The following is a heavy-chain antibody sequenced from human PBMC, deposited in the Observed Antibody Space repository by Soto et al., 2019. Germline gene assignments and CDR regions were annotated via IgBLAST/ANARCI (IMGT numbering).Heavy chain of an antibody. D-gene: IGHD5-12*01. Sequence: LRLSCAASGFTFSSSWMTWVRQAPGKGLAWVANIKEDGSEKYYVDSVKGRFTISRDNTNESLYLQMNSLRAEDTAVYYCARDPAPVGYRGLDVWGQGTMVTVSS. J-gene: IGHJ6*02. CDR2: IKEDGSEK. CDR1: GFTFSSSW. V-gene: IGHV3-7*01. CDR3: ARDPAPVGYRGLDV.